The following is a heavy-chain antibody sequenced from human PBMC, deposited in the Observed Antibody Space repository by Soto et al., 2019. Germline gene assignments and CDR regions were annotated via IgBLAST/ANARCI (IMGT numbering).Heavy chain of an antibody. CDR3: ARGPTTVTTRYYYYGMDV. J-gene: IGHJ6*02. D-gene: IGHD4-17*01. V-gene: IGHV4-34*01. CDR2: IYHSGST. CDR1: GGSFSGYY. Sequence: PSETLSLTCAVYGGSFSGYYWSWIRQPPGKGLEWIGEIYHSGSTYYNPSLKSRVTISVDRSKNQFSLKLSSVTAADTAVYYCARGPTTVTTRYYYYGMDVWGQGTTVTVSS.